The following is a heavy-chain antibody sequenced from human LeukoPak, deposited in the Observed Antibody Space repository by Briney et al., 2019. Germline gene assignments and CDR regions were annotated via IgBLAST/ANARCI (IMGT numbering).Heavy chain of an antibody. CDR2: IHYSGST. CDR3: ARVDDYYYNMDV. D-gene: IGHD3/OR15-3a*01. CDR1: GGSISSGGYY. Sequence: SQTLSLTCTVSGGSISSGGYYWSWIRQHPGKGLEWIGNIHYSGSTYYNPSLKSRVTISVDTSKNQFSLKLSSVTAADTAVYYCARVDDYYYNMDVWGQGTTVTVSS. V-gene: IGHV4-31*03. J-gene: IGHJ6*02.